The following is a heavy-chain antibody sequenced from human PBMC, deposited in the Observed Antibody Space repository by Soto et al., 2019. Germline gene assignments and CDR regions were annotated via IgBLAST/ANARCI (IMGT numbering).Heavy chain of an antibody. CDR2: IIPIFGTP. CDR1: GGIFSTYA. Sequence: QVQLVQSGAEVKKPGSSVKVSCKASGGIFSTYAISWLRQAPGQGLEWMGGIIPIFGTPNYAQRFQDRVTTTAEESTTTSCLELSRLKSEDTAVYYCARDRDDYGSGNYYTRIDFWGQATLVSVSS. V-gene: IGHV1-69*01. CDR3: ARDRDDYGSGNYYTRIDF. J-gene: IGHJ4*02. D-gene: IGHD3-10*01.